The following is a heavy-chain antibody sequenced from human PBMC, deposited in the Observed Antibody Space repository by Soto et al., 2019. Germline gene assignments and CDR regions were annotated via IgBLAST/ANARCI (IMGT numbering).Heavy chain of an antibody. CDR1: GGTFSSYA. J-gene: IGHJ5*02. V-gene: IGHV1-69*13. CDR3: ASNSVSHNWFDP. Sequence: SVKVSCKXSGGTFSSYAISWVRQAPGQGLEWMGGIIPIFGTANYAQKFQGRVTITADESTSTAYMELSSLRSEDTAVYYCASNSVSHNWFDPWGQGTLVTVSS. D-gene: IGHD6-13*01. CDR2: IIPIFGTA.